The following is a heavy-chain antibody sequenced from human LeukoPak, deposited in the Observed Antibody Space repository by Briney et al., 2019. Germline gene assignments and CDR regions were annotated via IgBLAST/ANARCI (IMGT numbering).Heavy chain of an antibody. CDR3: ARGWGYSYADY. CDR2: ISAHNGDT. D-gene: IGHD5-18*01. CDR1: GYTFTSYG. Sequence: ASVRVSCKASGYTFTSYGINWVRQAPGQGLEWMGWISAHNGDTNYAQKLQGRVTMTTDASTSTAYMELRSLRFDDTAVYYCARGWGYSYADYWGQGTVVTVSS. J-gene: IGHJ4*02. V-gene: IGHV1-18*01.